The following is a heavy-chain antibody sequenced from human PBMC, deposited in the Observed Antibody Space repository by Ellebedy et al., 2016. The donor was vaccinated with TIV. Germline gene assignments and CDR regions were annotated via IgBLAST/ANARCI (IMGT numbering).Heavy chain of an antibody. CDR2: INHGGST. V-gene: IGHV4-34*01. J-gene: IGHJ4*02. D-gene: IGHD5-24*01. CDR3: ARVMEMAYFDY. Sequence: SETLSLTXAVYGASFNDYYWSWIRQPPGKGPEWIGEINHGGSTTYNPSLKSRVTVSVDTSKSQFSLKLSSVTAADTAVYYCARVMEMAYFDYWGQGTLVTVSS. CDR1: GASFNDYY.